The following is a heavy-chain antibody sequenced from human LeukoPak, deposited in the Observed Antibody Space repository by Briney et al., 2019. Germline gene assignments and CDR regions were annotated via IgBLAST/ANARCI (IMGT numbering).Heavy chain of an antibody. D-gene: IGHD1-26*01. J-gene: IGHJ3*02. CDR3: AAAFSRVSGFVGDDFDI. CDR1: GFTFTSSA. V-gene: IGHV1-58*02. Sequence: SVKVSCKASGFTFTSSAMQWVRQARGQLLGWIGWIVVGSGNTNYAQKFQERVTITRDMSTSTAYMELSSLRSEDTAVYYCAAAFSRVSGFVGDDFDIWGQGTMVTVSS. CDR2: IVVGSGNT.